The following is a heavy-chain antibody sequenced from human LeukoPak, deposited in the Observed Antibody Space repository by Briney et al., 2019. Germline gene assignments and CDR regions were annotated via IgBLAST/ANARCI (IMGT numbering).Heavy chain of an antibody. V-gene: IGHV4-59*01. Sequence: SETLSLTCTVSGGSISSYYWSWVRQPPGKGLEWIGYIYYSGSTNYNPSLKSRVTISVDTSKNQFSLKLSSVTAGDPAVYYCARGRYDSSGYYPWGQGTLVTVSS. CDR1: GGSISSYY. J-gene: IGHJ5*02. D-gene: IGHD3-22*01. CDR2: IYYSGST. CDR3: ARGRYDSSGYYP.